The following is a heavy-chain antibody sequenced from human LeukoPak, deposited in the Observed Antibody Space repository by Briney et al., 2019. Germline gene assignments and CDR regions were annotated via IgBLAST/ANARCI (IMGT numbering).Heavy chain of an antibody. Sequence: GGPLRLSCAASGFTFSNYAMHWVRQAPGKGLEWVAIISYDGNDKYYTDSVKGRFTISRDKSKNTLYLQMNSLRAEDTAVYYCAREGPRGNSQFDYWGQGTLVTVSS. CDR3: AREGPRGNSQFDY. J-gene: IGHJ4*02. D-gene: IGHD2/OR15-2a*01. CDR2: ISYDGNDK. V-gene: IGHV3-30-3*01. CDR1: GFTFSNYA.